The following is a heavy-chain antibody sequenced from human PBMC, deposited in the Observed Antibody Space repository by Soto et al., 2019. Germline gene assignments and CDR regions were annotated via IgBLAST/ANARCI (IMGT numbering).Heavy chain of an antibody. CDR3: AHKGPEDWPLDY. CDR2: IYWDDSK. V-gene: IGHV2-5*02. CDR1: GFSLSTSGVG. J-gene: IGHJ4*02. D-gene: IGHD3-9*01. Sequence: QITLKESGPTLVRPTQTLTLTCAFSGFSLSTSGVGVGWIRQPPGKALEWLAVIYWDDSKHYCLSLRSKLTITKDTSKNQVLLTMPNMDPMDTGTYYCAHKGPEDWPLDYWGQGTLVTVSS.